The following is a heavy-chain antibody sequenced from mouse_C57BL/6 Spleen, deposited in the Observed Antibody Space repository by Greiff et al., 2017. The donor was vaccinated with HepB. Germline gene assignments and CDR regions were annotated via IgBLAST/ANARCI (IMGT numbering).Heavy chain of an antibody. CDR2: ISDGGSYT. D-gene: IGHD1-1*01. CDR3: ARDRTGYGPLAY. Sequence: EVMLVESGGGLVKPGGSLKLSCAASGFTFSSYAMSWVRQTPEKRLEWVATISDGGSYTYYPENVKGRFTISRDNAKNNLYLQMSHLKSEDTAMYYCARDRTGYGPLAYWGQGTLVTVSA. CDR1: GFTFSSYA. J-gene: IGHJ3*01. V-gene: IGHV5-4*01.